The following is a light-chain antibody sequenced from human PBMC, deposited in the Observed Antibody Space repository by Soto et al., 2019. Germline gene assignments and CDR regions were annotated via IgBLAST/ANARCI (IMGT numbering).Light chain of an antibody. CDR3: QQYYNYPIT. CDR2: WAS. Sequence: DIVMTQSPDSLAVFLGERATINCESSQSVLYSSNNKNYLAWYQQKPGQPPRLLISWASSREYGVPDRFSGSGSGTDFTLTISSLQAEDVAVYYCQQYYNYPITFGQGTRLEIK. J-gene: IGKJ5*01. CDR1: QSVLYSSNNKNY. V-gene: IGKV4-1*01.